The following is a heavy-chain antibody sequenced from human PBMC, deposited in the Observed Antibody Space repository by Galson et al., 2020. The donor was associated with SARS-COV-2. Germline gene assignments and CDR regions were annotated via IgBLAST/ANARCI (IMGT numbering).Heavy chain of an antibody. D-gene: IGHD2-2*01. CDR3: ARDCSSTSCAIDY. CDR2: IDYDGST. CDR1: GDSMSSYY. V-gene: IGHV4-59*01. Sequence: SETLSLTCTVSGDSMSSYYWIWIRQPPGKGLEWIGYIDYDGSTNYNLPLKSRVTMSIDTSKNQFSLKLNSVTAADTAVYYCARDCSSTSCAIDYWGQGILVTVSS. J-gene: IGHJ4*02.